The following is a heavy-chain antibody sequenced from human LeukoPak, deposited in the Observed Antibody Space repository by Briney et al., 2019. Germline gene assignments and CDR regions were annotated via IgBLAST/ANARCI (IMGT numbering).Heavy chain of an antibody. D-gene: IGHD2-2*01. CDR2: IYYSGST. CDR3: ARASDGLYYYYYGMDV. CDR1: GGSISSGGYY. J-gene: IGHJ6*02. Sequence: SETLSLTCTVSGGSISSGGYYWNWLRQHPGKGLEWIGYIYYSGSTYYNPSLKSRVTISVDTSNNQFSLKLSSVTAADTAVYYCARASDGLYYYYYGMDVWGQGTTVTVSS. V-gene: IGHV4-31*03.